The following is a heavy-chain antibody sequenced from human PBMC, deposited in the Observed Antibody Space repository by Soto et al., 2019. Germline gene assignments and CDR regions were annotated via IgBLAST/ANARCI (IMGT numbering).Heavy chain of an antibody. CDR2: IWYDGTQK. Sequence: GGSLRLSCEASGFTFNTYSMHWVRQPPGKGLEWLAAIWYDGTQKYYADSVKGRFIISRDNSKKTLYLEMNSLRAEDTAVYYCARARGTTVTGLWIFVSWGQGTQVTVYS. CDR3: ARARGTTVTGLWIFVS. J-gene: IGHJ4*02. V-gene: IGHV3-33*01. D-gene: IGHD4-17*01. CDR1: GFTFNTYS.